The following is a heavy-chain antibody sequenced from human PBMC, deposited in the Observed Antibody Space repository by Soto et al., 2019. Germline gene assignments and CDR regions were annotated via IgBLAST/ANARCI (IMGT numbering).Heavy chain of an antibody. CDR1: GFTFSKYW. V-gene: IGHV3-7*03. CDR2: ITQAGSAK. Sequence: EVQLVESGGGLVQPGGSLRLSCEASGFTFSKYWMSWVRQAPGKGLEWVANITQAGSAKHNVDSVKGRFTISRDNDKKSVYLQMNSLRAEDTAVYYCATSWDYWGQGTLVTVSS. CDR3: ATSWDY. J-gene: IGHJ4*02.